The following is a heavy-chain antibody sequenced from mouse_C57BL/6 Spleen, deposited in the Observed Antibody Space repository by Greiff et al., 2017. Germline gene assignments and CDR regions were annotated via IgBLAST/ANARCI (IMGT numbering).Heavy chain of an antibody. CDR2: INYDGSST. CDR1: GFTFSDYY. CDR3: ARAYYSNYYYAMDY. D-gene: IGHD2-5*01. J-gene: IGHJ4*01. V-gene: IGHV5-16*01. Sequence: EVQRVESEGGLVQPGSSMKLSCTASGFTFSDYYLAWVRQVPEKGLEWVANINYDGSSTYYLDSLKSRFLISRDNAKNILYLQMSSLKSEDTATYYCARAYYSNYYYAMDYWGQGTSVTVSS.